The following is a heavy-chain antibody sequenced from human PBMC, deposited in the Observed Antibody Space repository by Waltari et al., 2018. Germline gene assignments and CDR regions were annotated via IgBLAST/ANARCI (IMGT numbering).Heavy chain of an antibody. CDR3: ARDLGRGLFLDS. CDR2: VHRKGRT. Sequence: QLQLQESGPGLVKPSGTLSLTRVVSGDPLSGHFGWSWVPQSTDKGLERIGQVHRKGRTNYNPSLASRAIVSRDSSMNQFSLRILSATAADTTVYYCARDLGRGLFLDSWGQGTLVTVSP. J-gene: IGHJ4*02. D-gene: IGHD2-15*01. CDR1: GDPLSGHFG. V-gene: IGHV4-4*02.